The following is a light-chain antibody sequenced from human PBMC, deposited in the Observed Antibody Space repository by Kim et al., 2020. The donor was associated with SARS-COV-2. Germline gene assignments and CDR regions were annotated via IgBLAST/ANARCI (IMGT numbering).Light chain of an antibody. J-gene: IGKJ4*02. V-gene: IGKV3-20*01. CDR3: QQYGSSPRT. CDR1: QSVSSSY. CDR2: GAS. Sequence: APGERAATACRASQSVSSSYLAWYQQKPGQAPRLLIYGASSRATGIPDRFSGSGSGTDFTLTISRLEPEDFAVYYCQQYGSSPRTFGGGTKVDIK.